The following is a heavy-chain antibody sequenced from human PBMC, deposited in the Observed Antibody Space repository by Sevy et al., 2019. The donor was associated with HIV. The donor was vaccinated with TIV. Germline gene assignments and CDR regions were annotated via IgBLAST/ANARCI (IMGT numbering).Heavy chain of an antibody. CDR2: IRYDGSNK. CDR1: GFTFSTYG. Sequence: GGSLRLSCAASGFTFSTYGMHWVRQAPGKGLEWVAFIRYDGSNKYYPDSVKGRFTISRDNSKNTLYLQMNSLRPEDTAVYYCAKDPDRSSSWYHYWGQGTLVTVSS. J-gene: IGHJ4*02. V-gene: IGHV3-30*02. CDR3: AKDPDRSSSWYHY. D-gene: IGHD6-13*01.